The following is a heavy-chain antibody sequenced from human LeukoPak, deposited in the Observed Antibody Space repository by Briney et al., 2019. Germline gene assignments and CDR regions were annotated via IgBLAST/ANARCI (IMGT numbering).Heavy chain of an antibody. Sequence: SQTLSLTCTVSGGSISSGGYYWSWIRQHPGKGLEWIGYISYSGSTYYNPSLKSRVTISVDTSKNQYSLKLSSVTAADTAVYYCARAPVLRYFDWSTSAWYFDLWGRGTLVTVSS. J-gene: IGHJ2*01. D-gene: IGHD3-9*01. CDR2: ISYSGST. CDR1: GGSISSGGYY. CDR3: ARAPVLRYFDWSTSAWYFDL. V-gene: IGHV4-31*03.